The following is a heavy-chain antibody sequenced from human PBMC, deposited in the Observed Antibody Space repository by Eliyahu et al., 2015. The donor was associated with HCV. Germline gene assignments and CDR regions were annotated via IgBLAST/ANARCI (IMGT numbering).Heavy chain of an antibody. CDR2: ISGSGGST. Sequence: EVQLLESGGGLVQPGGSLRLSCAASGFTFSSYAMSWVRQAPGKGLGWVSAISGSGGSTYYADSVKGRFTISRDNSKNTLYLQMNSLRAEDTAVYYCVPIQTVPFDYWGQGTLVTVSS. CDR1: GFTFSSYA. D-gene: IGHD4-11*01. V-gene: IGHV3-23*01. J-gene: IGHJ4*02. CDR3: VPIQTVPFDY.